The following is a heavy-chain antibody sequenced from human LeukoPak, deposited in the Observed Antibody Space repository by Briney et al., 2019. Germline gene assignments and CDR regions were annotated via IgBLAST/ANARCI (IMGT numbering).Heavy chain of an antibody. CDR1: GGSISSHY. CDR2: IYYSGST. J-gene: IGHJ4*02. D-gene: IGHD3-3*01. Sequence: SDTLSLTCTVSGGSISSHYWSWIRQPPGKGLEWIGYIYYSGSTTYNPCLKSRVTLSVDTSKNQFSLKLSSVTAADTAVYYCARDRAFWSGYYHYFEYWGQGTLVTVSS. CDR3: ARDRAFWSGYYHYFEY. V-gene: IGHV4-59*11.